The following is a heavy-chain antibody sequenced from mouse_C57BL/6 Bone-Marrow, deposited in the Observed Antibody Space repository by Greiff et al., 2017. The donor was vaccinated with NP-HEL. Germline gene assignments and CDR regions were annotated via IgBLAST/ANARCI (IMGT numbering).Heavy chain of an antibody. V-gene: IGHV1-26*01. D-gene: IGHD2-3*01. CDR2: INPNNGGT. CDR1: GYTSTDYY. Sequence: EVQLQQSGPELVKPGASVKISCKASGYTSTDYYMNWVKQSHGKSLEWIGDINPNNGGTSYNQKFKGKATLTVDKSSSTAYMELRSLTSEDSAVYYCARDGYYVDWYFDVWGTGTTVTVSS. CDR3: ARDGYYVDWYFDV. J-gene: IGHJ1*03.